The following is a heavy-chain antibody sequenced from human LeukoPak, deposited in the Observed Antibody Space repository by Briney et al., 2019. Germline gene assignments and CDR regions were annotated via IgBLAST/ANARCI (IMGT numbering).Heavy chain of an antibody. CDR2: ISYDGSNK. J-gene: IGHJ4*02. V-gene: IGHV3-30*18. Sequence: QPGGSLRLSCAASGFTFSSYGMHWVRQAPGEGLEWVAVISYDGSNKYYADSVKGRFTISRDNSKNTLYLQMNSLRAEDTAVYYCAKDARIAVAGTLNYWGQGTLVTVSS. CDR3: AKDARIAVAGTLNY. D-gene: IGHD6-19*01. CDR1: GFTFSSYG.